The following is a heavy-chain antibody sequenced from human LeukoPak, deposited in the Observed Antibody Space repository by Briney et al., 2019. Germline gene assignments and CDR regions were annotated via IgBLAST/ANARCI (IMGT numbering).Heavy chain of an antibody. CDR1: GFTFSSYS. J-gene: IGHJ4*02. CDR2: ISSSSSYI. D-gene: IGHD3-10*01. CDR3: ATNGGGYFDY. V-gene: IGHV3-21*01. Sequence: GGSLRLSCAASGFTFSSYSMNWVRLAPGKGLEWVSSISSSSSYIYYADSVKGRFTISRDNAKNSLYLQMNSLRAEDTAVYYCATNGGGYFDYWGQGTLVTVSS.